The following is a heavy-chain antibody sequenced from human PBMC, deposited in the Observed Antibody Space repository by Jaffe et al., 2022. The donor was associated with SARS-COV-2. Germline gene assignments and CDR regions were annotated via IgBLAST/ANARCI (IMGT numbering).Heavy chain of an antibody. CDR3: AREYTGWGFDY. J-gene: IGHJ4*02. V-gene: IGHV3-7*03. Sequence: EVQLVESGGGLVQPGGSLRLSCAASGFTFSPYWMSWVRQAPGKGLEWVANINQAGNKYYVDSVKGRFTISRDNAKNSLYLQMNSLRVDDTAVYYCAREYTGWGFDYWGQGTLVTVSS. CDR1: GFTFSPYW. D-gene: IGHD6-19*01. CDR2: INQAGNK.